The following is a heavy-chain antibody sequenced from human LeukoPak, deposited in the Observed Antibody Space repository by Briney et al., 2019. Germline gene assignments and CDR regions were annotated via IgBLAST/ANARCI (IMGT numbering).Heavy chain of an antibody. CDR1: GGSISSYY. Sequence: SETLSLTCTVSGGSISSYYWSWIRQPPGKGLEWIGYIYYSGSTNYNPSLKSRVTISVDTSKNQFSLKLSSVTAADTAVYYCARDHAYDFWSGYSPVAFDIWGQGTMVTVSS. CDR3: ARDHAYDFWSGYSPVAFDI. D-gene: IGHD3-3*01. V-gene: IGHV4-59*01. CDR2: IYYSGST. J-gene: IGHJ3*02.